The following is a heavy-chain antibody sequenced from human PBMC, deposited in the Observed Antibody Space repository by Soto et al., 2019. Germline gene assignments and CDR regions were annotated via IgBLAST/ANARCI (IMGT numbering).Heavy chain of an antibody. V-gene: IGHV3-9*01. CDR3: ARGILAYYYYGMDV. CDR2: ISWNSGSI. J-gene: IGHJ6*02. CDR1: GFTFDDYA. D-gene: IGHD2-15*01. Sequence: QPGGSLRLSCAASGFTFDDYAMHWVRQAPGKGLEWVSGISWNSGSIGYADSVKGRFTISRDNAKNSLYLQMNSLRAEDTALYYCARGILAYYYYGMDVWGQGTTVTVSS.